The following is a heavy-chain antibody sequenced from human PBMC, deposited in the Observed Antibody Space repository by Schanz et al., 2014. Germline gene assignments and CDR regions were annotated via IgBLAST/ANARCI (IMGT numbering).Heavy chain of an antibody. CDR1: GFTFFGSFA. J-gene: IGHJ5*01. CDR2: MSGSASTA. D-gene: IGHD3-16*01. CDR3: AKDLYNYGIFDS. Sequence: VQLVESGGGLVQPGGSLRLSCVASGFTFFGSFAMSWVRHAPGKGLEWVSGMSGSASTADYADSVKGRFAISRDNSRKTLYLQMNSVRADDTAVYYCAKDLYNYGIFDSWGQGTLVTVSS. V-gene: IGHV3-23*04.